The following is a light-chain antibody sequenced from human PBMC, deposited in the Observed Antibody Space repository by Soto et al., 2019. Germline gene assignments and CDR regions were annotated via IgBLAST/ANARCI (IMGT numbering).Light chain of an antibody. CDR3: PQYGTSPGT. J-gene: IGKJ1*01. V-gene: IGKV3-20*01. CDR1: QSISSTY. CDR2: GAS. Sequence: EIVLTQSPGTLSLSPGERDTLSCRASQSISSTYLAWYQHKPGQAPRLLIYGASSRATVIPERFSGSGSGTEFTLTISRLEPADFAVYYCPQYGTSPGTFGQGTKVEIK.